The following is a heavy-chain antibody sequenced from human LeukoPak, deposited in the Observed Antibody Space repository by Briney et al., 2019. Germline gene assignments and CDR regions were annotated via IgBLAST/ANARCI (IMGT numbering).Heavy chain of an antibody. V-gene: IGHV4-39*01. Sequence: PSETLSLTCTVSGGSISSYYWSWIRQPPGKGLEWIGSIYYSGSTYYNPSLKSRVTISVDTSKNQFSLKLSSVTAADTAMYYCASQEAAGYFDYWGQGTLVIVSS. D-gene: IGHD6-13*01. CDR3: ASQEAAGYFDY. CDR2: IYYSGST. J-gene: IGHJ4*02. CDR1: GGSISSYY.